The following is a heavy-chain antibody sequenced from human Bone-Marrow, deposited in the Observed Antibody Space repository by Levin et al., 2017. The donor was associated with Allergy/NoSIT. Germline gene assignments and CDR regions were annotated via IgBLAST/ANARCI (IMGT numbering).Heavy chain of an antibody. CDR1: GFTFSAYT. V-gene: IGHV3-23*01. CDR3: ARDLWGNSGWFGAFEY. CDR2: ISVTGDTT. J-gene: IGHJ4*02. Sequence: SGGSLRLSCEASGFTFSAYTLRWVRQAPGKGLEWVSDISVTGDTTHYADSVKGRFTISRDNSKNTLHLQMNSLRAEDTAIYYCARDLWGNSGWFGAFEYWGQGTLVTVSS. D-gene: IGHD6-19*01.